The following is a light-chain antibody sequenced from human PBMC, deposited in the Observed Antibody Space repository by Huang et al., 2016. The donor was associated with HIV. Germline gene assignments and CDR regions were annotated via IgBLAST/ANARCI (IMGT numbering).Light chain of an antibody. J-gene: IGKJ2*03. V-gene: IGKV1-8*01. Sequence: AIRLTQSPSSLSASTGDRVTITCRASPGISSYLAWYQQKPGKAPKLIIYSTSTLQTGVPSRFSGSGFGADFTLTISSLQSEDLGTYHCQRYYTYPHSFGQGTKLEIK. CDR1: PGISSY. CDR2: STS. CDR3: QRYYTYPHS.